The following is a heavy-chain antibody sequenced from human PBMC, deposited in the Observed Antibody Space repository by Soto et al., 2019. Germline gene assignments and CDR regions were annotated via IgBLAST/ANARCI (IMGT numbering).Heavy chain of an antibody. D-gene: IGHD3-16*01. CDR2: ISSSSSYI. Sequence: GGSLRLSCAASGFTFSSYSMNWVRQAPGKGLEWVSSISSSSSYIYYADSVKGRFTISRDNAKNSLYLQMNSLRAEDTAGYYCARRGGVTLSVEDAFDIWGQGTMVTVSS. CDR1: GFTFSSYS. V-gene: IGHV3-21*01. CDR3: ARRGGVTLSVEDAFDI. J-gene: IGHJ3*02.